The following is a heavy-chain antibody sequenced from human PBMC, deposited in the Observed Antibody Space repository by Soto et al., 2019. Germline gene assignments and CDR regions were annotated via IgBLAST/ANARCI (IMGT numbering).Heavy chain of an antibody. CDR1: GGSFSGYY. CDR2: INHSGST. CDR3: ARDGRDIVLMVYASNWFDP. Sequence: SETLSLTCAVYGGSFSGYYWSWIRQPPGKGLEWIGEINHSGSTNYNPSLKSRVTISVDTSKNQFSLKLSSVTAADTAVYYCARDGRDIVLMVYASNWFDPWGQGTLVTVSS. D-gene: IGHD2-8*01. V-gene: IGHV4-34*01. J-gene: IGHJ5*02.